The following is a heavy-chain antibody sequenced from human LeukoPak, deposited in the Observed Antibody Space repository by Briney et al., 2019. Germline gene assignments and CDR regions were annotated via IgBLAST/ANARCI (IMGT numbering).Heavy chain of an antibody. D-gene: IGHD4-23*01. CDR3: ARAPRLTVVTLKPFDY. CDR2: MNPNSGST. CDR1: GYTFTSYD. V-gene: IGHV1-8*01. J-gene: IGHJ4*02. Sequence: ASVKVSCKASGYTFTSYDINWVRQATGQGLEWMGWMNPNSGSTGYAQKFQGRVTMTRNTSISTAYMELSSLRSEDTAVYYCARAPRLTVVTLKPFDYWGQGTLVTVSS.